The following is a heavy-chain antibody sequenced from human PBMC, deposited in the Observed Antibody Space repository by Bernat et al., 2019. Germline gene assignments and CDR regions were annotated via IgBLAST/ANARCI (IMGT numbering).Heavy chain of an antibody. Sequence: EVQLVESGGGLIQPGGSLRLSCAASGFTVSSNWMHWVRQAPGKGLVCVSGINSDGTSTTYADSVKGRFTISRDNAKNTLYLQMNSLRDEDTAVYYCTRGNVVVVAATTFDYWGQGTLVTVSS. CDR1: GFTVSSNW. CDR3: TRGNVVVVAATTFDY. D-gene: IGHD2-15*01. CDR2: INSDGTST. J-gene: IGHJ4*02. V-gene: IGHV3-74*02.